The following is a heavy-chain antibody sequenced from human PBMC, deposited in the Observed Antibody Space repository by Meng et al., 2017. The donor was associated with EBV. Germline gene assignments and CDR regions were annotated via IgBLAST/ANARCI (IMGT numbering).Heavy chain of an antibody. D-gene: IGHD3-10*01. V-gene: IGHV1-69*01. Sequence: QVQVVQSGAEVMKPXXXXXVPCRVSGGLFRNSAISWVRQAPGQGLGWIGGLIPMFGTANYAQKFQDRVTITADESTTTGYMEMSSLRSEDTAVYYCARESGRGYTPDYWGQGTLVTVSS. J-gene: IGHJ4*02. CDR1: GGLFRNSA. CDR2: LIPMFGTA. CDR3: ARESGRGYTPDY.